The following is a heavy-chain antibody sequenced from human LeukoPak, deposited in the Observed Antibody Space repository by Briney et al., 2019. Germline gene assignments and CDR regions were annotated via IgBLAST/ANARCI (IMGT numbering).Heavy chain of an antibody. J-gene: IGHJ4*02. V-gene: IGHV3-73*01. Sequence: GGSLRLSCAASGFTFSSYEMNWVRQAPGKGLEWVGRIRSKANSYATAYAASVKGRFTISRDDSKNTAYLQMNSLKTEDTAVYYCTRQWGGSGSDYWGQGTLVTVSS. CDR3: TRQWGGSGSDY. D-gene: IGHD3-10*01. CDR2: IRSKANSYAT. CDR1: GFTFSSYE.